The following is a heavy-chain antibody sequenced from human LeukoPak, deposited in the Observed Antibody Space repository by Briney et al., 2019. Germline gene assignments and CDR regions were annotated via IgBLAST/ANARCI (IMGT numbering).Heavy chain of an antibody. Sequence: PSETLSLTCAVSGYSINSGYYWGWIRQPPGKGLEWIGSIYHSGSTYYNPSLKSRVTISVDTSKNQFSLKPSSVTAADTAVYYGARVDCSSTSCYITWFDPWGQGTLVTVSS. D-gene: IGHD2-2*02. CDR3: ARVDCSSTSCYITWFDP. CDR2: IYHSGST. CDR1: GYSINSGYY. J-gene: IGHJ5*02. V-gene: IGHV4-38-2*01.